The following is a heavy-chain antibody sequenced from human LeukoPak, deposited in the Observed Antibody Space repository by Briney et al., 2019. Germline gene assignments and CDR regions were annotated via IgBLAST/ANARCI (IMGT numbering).Heavy chain of an antibody. CDR3: ARGIFYCSSTSCYADPFDY. V-gene: IGHV4-34*01. CDR2: INHSGST. Sequence: SETLSLTCTVYDGSFSGYYWSWIRQPPGKGLEWIGEINHSGSTNYNPSLKSRVTISVDTSKNQFSLKLSSVTAADTAVYYCARGIFYCSSTSCYADPFDYWGQGTLVTVSS. D-gene: IGHD2-2*01. CDR1: DGSFSGYY. J-gene: IGHJ4*02.